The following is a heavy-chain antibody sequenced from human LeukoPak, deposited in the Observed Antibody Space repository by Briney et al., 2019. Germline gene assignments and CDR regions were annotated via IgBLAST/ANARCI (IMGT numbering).Heavy chain of an antibody. V-gene: IGHV1-2*02. CDR1: GYIFTGYY. J-gene: IGHJ4*02. Sequence: EASVKVSCKASGYIFTGYYMHWVRQAPGQGLEWMGWINPNSGGTNYAQKFQGRVTMTRDTSISTAYMELSRLRSDDTAVYYCARDPMVRGVRAYYFDYWGQGTLVTVSS. D-gene: IGHD3-10*01. CDR3: ARDPMVRGVRAYYFDY. CDR2: INPNSGGT.